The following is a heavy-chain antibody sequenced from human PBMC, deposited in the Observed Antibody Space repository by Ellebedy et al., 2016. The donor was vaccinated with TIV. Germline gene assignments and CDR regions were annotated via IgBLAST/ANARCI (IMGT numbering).Heavy chain of an antibody. Sequence: ASVKVSCXAYADRFNNYALSWVRQAPGQGLEWMGGIDPIFGSANYAQNFQGRVTITADDSATTSTVYMELSSLKSEDTAMYYCARRDGYPTYWYFDLWGPGTLVTVSS. D-gene: IGHD5-24*01. CDR2: IDPIFGSA. CDR3: ARRDGYPTYWYFDL. J-gene: IGHJ2*01. CDR1: ADRFNNYA. V-gene: IGHV1-69*13.